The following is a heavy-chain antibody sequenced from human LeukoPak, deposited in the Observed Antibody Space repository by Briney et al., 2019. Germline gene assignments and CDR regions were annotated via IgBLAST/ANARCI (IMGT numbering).Heavy chain of an antibody. V-gene: IGHV5-51*01. Sequence: GESLKISCKGSGYSFTSYWIGWVRQMPGKTLEWMGIIYPTDSNTRYSPSFQGQVTISADKSISTAYLQRSSLKASDTAMYYCLAYYYASSGSHFDYWGQGTLVTVSS. CDR1: GYSFTSYW. D-gene: IGHD3-22*01. CDR3: LAYYYASSGSHFDY. J-gene: IGHJ4*02. CDR2: IYPTDSNT.